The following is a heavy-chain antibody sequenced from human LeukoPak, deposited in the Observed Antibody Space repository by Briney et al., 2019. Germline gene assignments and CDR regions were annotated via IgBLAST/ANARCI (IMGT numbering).Heavy chain of an antibody. CDR3: ARGIYTSSPRNPKNFFDY. J-gene: IGHJ4*02. V-gene: IGHV3-11*04. CDR2: ITSNGKSV. CDR1: GFTFSDYY. D-gene: IGHD2-2*02. Sequence: GGSLRLSCAASGFTFSDYYMGWIRQAPGKGLECVSYITSNGKSVYYAASVKGRFTISRDNAKNSLYLQVNSLTAEDTAVYFCARGIYTSSPRNPKNFFDYWGQGTLVTVS.